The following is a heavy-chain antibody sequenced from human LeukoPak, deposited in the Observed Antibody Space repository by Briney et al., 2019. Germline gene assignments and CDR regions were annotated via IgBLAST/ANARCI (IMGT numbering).Heavy chain of an antibody. D-gene: IGHD2-15*01. CDR2: IYTNGIT. Sequence: PSQTLSLTCTVSGGSVSSGSYHWSWIRQPAGKGLEWIGRIYTNGITHYNPSLKSRVTMSIDTSKNQFSLKLSSVTAADTAVYYCARDPVGHCSGGSCPPGYYYGMDVWGQGTTATVSS. J-gene: IGHJ6*02. CDR1: GGSVSSGSYH. V-gene: IGHV4-61*02. CDR3: ARDPVGHCSGGSCPPGYYYGMDV.